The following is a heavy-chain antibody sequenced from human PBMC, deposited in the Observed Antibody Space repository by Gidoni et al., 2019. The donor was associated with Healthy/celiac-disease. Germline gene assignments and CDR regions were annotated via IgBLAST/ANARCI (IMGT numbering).Heavy chain of an antibody. CDR2: IKQDGSEK. D-gene: IGHD3-3*01. CDR1: GFTFSSYW. Sequence: EVQLVESGGGLVQPGGSLRLSCAASGFTFSSYWMSWVRQAPGKGLEWVANIKQDGSEKYYVDSVKGRFTISRDNAKNSLYLQMNSLRAEDTAVYYCARAPAHYDFWSGYYVYWYFDLWGRGTLVTVSS. CDR3: ARAPAHYDFWSGYYVYWYFDL. J-gene: IGHJ2*01. V-gene: IGHV3-7*01.